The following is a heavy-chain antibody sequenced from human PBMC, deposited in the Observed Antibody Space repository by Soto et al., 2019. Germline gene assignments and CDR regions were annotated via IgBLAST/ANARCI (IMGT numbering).Heavy chain of an antibody. D-gene: IGHD6-6*01. CDR1: GFTFSSYG. CDR2: IWYDGSNK. Sequence: QVQLVESGGGVVQPGRSLRLSCAASGFTFSSYGMHWVRQAPGKGLEWVAVIWYDGSNKYYADSVKGRFTISRDNSKNTLYLQMNSPRAEDTAVYYCARGRRSHSSSTDHYFDYWGQGTLVTVSS. J-gene: IGHJ4*02. CDR3: ARGRRSHSSSTDHYFDY. V-gene: IGHV3-33*01.